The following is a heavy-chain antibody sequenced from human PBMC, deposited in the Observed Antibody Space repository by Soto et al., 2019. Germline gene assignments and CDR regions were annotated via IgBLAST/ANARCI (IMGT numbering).Heavy chain of an antibody. CDR2: FDPEDGET. D-gene: IGHD2-15*01. CDR1: GYTLTELS. CDR3: ATETIVEPANHAFDI. J-gene: IGHJ3*02. Sequence: ASVKVSCKVSGYTLTELSMHWVRQAPGKGLEWMGGFDPEDGETIYAQKFQGSVTMTEDTSTDTAYMELSRLRSEDTSVYDCATETIVEPANHAFDIWGQGTMVTVSS. V-gene: IGHV1-24*01.